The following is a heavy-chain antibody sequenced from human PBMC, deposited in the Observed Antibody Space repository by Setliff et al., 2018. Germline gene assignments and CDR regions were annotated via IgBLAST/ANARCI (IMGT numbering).Heavy chain of an antibody. J-gene: IGHJ6*02. CDR3: ARDRQYCSSTSCYTSYFYYYAMDI. CDR1: GGSISSYY. V-gene: IGHV4-4*08. CDR2: IYTSGST. D-gene: IGHD2-2*02. Sequence: PSETLSLTCTVSGGSISSYYWSWIRQPPGKGLEWIGYIYTSGSTNYNPSLKSRVTISVDTSKNQVSLKLSSVTAADTAVYYCARDRQYCSSTSCYTSYFYYYAMDIWGQGTTVTVSS.